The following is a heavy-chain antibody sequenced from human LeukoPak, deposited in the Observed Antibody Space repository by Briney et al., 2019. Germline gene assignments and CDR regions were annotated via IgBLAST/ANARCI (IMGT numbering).Heavy chain of an antibody. CDR1: GGSMSSYY. J-gene: IGHJ4*02. Sequence: SETLSLTCTVSGGSMSSYYWSWIRQPPGKGLEWIGYIYYSGSTKYNPSLKSRVTISVDTSENQFSLKLSSVTAADTAVYYCARGARAGYNLEPFDYWGQGTLVTVSS. D-gene: IGHD5-24*01. CDR3: ARGARAGYNLEPFDY. V-gene: IGHV4-59*08. CDR2: IYYSGST.